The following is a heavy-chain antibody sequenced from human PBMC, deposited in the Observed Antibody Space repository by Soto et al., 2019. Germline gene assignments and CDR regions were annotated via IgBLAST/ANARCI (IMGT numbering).Heavy chain of an antibody. V-gene: IGHV4-31*03. Sequence: QVQLQESGPGLVKPSQTLSLTCTVSGGSISSGGYYWSWIRQHPGKGLEWIGYIYYSGSTYYNPSLKSRFXXSXDXXKNQFSLKLSSVTAADTAVYYCARDDYGDYAAFDIWGQGTMVTVSS. D-gene: IGHD4-17*01. J-gene: IGHJ3*02. CDR3: ARDDYGDYAAFDI. CDR1: GGSISSGGYY. CDR2: IYYSGST.